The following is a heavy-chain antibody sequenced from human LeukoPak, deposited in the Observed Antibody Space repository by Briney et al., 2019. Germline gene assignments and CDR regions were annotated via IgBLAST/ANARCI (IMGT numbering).Heavy chain of an antibody. CDR3: ASSGYSYGPAAYYFDY. V-gene: IGHV3-30*02. Sequence: GGSLRLSCAASGFTFSSYGMHWVRQAPGKGLEWVAFIRYDGSNKYYADSVKGRFTISRDDAKNSLYLQMNSLRAEDTAVYYCASSGYSYGPAAYYFDYWGQGTLVTVSS. CDR1: GFTFSSYG. J-gene: IGHJ4*02. D-gene: IGHD5-18*01. CDR2: IRYDGSNK.